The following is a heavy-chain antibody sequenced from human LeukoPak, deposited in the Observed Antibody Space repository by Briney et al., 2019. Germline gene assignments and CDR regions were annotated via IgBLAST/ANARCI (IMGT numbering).Heavy chain of an antibody. CDR2: ISSSGSII. V-gene: IGHV3-11*04. J-gene: IGHJ4*02. Sequence: PGGSLRLSCAASGFTFSDYYMTWIRQAPGKGLEWVSYISSSGSIIYYADSVKGRFIISRDNAKNSLYLQMNSLRAEDTAVYFCARVGYDSSGRFDYWGREPWSPSPQ. CDR3: ARVGYDSSGRFDY. D-gene: IGHD3-22*01. CDR1: GFTFSDYY.